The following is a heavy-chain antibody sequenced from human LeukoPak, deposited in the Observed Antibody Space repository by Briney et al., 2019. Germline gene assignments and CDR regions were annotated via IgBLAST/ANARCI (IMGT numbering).Heavy chain of an antibody. CDR1: GFTFSSYW. CDR3: ARGATAVAGTLLHY. J-gene: IGHJ4*02. CDR2: INSDGSST. V-gene: IGHV3-74*01. D-gene: IGHD6-19*01. Sequence: RGSLRLSCAASGFTFSSYWMHWVRQDPGKGLVWVSRINSDGSSTSYADSVKGRFTISRDNAKNTLYLQMNSLRAEDTAVYYCARGATAVAGTLLHYWGQGTLVTVSS.